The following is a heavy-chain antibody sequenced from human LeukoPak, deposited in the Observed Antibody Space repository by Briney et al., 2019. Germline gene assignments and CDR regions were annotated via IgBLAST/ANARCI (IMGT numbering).Heavy chain of an antibody. D-gene: IGHD3-22*01. J-gene: IGHJ4*02. CDR3: ARASYSYDISGWVPFDY. CDR2: IYTSGST. Sequence: SETLSLTCTVSGGSISSGSYYWSWIRQPAGKGLEWIGRIYTSGSTNYNPSLKSRVTISVDTSKNQFSLKLSSVTAADTAVYYCARASYSYDISGWVPFDYWGQETLVTVSS. V-gene: IGHV4-61*02. CDR1: GGSISSGSYY.